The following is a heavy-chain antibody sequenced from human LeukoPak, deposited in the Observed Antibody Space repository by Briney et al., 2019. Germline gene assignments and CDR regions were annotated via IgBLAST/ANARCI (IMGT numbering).Heavy chain of an antibody. J-gene: IGHJ4*02. CDR2: ISGSGGST. CDR1: GFTFSSYA. D-gene: IGHD6-19*01. V-gene: IGHV3-23*01. Sequence: QTGGSLRLSCAASGFTFSSYAMSWARQAPGKGLEWVSAISGSGGSTYYADSVKGRFTISRDNSKNTLYLQMNSLRAEDTAVYYCAKGKYSSGWYYWGQGTLVTVSS. CDR3: AKGKYSSGWYY.